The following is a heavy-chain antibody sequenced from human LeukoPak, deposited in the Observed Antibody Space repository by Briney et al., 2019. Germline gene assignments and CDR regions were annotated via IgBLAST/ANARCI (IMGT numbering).Heavy chain of an antibody. CDR2: IRYDGSNK. Sequence: PGGSLRLSCVASGFTFSSNGMHWVRQAPGKGLEWVAFIRYDGSNKYYADSVKGRLTISRDNSKNTLYLQMNSLGAEDTAVYYCAKSRAMVRGVMGPFDYWGQGTLVTVSS. J-gene: IGHJ4*02. D-gene: IGHD3-10*01. V-gene: IGHV3-30*02. CDR1: GFTFSSNG. CDR3: AKSRAMVRGVMGPFDY.